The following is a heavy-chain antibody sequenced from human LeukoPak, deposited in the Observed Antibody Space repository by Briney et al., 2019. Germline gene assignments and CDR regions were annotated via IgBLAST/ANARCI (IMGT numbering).Heavy chain of an antibody. CDR2: ISSGSSAI. CDR3: AKVSMVVTAINDAFDI. D-gene: IGHD2-21*02. Sequence: GGSLRLSCEASGFTFTTYSMTWVRQAPGKGLEWVSIISSGSSAIFSADALKGRFTISRDNSKNTLYLQMNSLRAEDTAVYYCAKVSMVVTAINDAFDIWGQGTMVTVSS. CDR1: GFTFTTYS. J-gene: IGHJ3*02. V-gene: IGHV3-21*04.